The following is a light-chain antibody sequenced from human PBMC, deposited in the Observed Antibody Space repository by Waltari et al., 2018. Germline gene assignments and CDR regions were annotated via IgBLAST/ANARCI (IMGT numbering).Light chain of an antibody. V-gene: IGKV2-30*02. Sequence: IVLTQSPLSLPVTLGQPASISCRSSRSLVHSDGFTYLDWFHQRPGQSPRRLIYRVSNRDSGVPDRVSGSGSGSEFTLKITRVEAEDVGVYYCMQTADWPASFGQGTKVEIK. J-gene: IGKJ1*01. CDR3: MQTADWPAS. CDR1: RSLVHSDGFTY. CDR2: RVS.